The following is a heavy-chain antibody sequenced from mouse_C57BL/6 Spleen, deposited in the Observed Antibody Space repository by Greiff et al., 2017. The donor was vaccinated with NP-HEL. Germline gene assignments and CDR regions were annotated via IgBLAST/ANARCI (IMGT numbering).Heavy chain of an antibody. CDR2: IDPSDSYT. V-gene: IGHV1-69*01. D-gene: IGHD1-1*01. CDR1: GYTFTSYW. J-gene: IGHJ3*01. CDR3: ARGYYGSSYEVRFAY. Sequence: QVQLQQPGAELVMPGASVKLSCQASGYTFTSYWMHWVKQRPGQGLEWIGEIDPSDSYTNYNQKFKGKSTLTVDKSSSTAYMQLSSLTSEDSAVYYCARGYYGSSYEVRFAYWGQGTLVTVSA.